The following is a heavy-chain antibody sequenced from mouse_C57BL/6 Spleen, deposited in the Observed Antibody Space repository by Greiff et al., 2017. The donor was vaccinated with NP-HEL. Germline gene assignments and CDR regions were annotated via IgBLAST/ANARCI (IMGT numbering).Heavy chain of an antibody. Sequence: QVQLQQPGAELVKPGASVKLSCKASGYTFTSYWMHWVKQRPGQGLEWIGMIHPNSGSTNYNEKFKSKATLTVDKSSSTAYMQLSSLTSEDSAVYYCARDLSLYDYDVKAMDYWGQGTSVTVSS. CDR3: ARDLSLYDYDVKAMDY. V-gene: IGHV1-64*01. J-gene: IGHJ4*01. CDR1: GYTFTSYW. D-gene: IGHD2-4*01. CDR2: IHPNSGST.